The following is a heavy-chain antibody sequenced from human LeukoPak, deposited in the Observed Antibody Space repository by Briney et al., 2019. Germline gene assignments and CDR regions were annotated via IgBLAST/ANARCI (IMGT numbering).Heavy chain of an antibody. CDR2: LNPNNGAT. Sequence: ASVKVSCKASGYTFTSCYMHWVRQAPGHGLEWVGRLNPNNGATNFAQNFQDRVTMTRDTSITTVYMELSRLTSDDTAVYYCARDVGEMLQPGQEDYWGQGTLVTVSS. J-gene: IGHJ4*02. V-gene: IGHV1-2*06. CDR3: ARDVGEMLQPGQEDY. CDR1: GYTFTSCY. D-gene: IGHD5-24*01.